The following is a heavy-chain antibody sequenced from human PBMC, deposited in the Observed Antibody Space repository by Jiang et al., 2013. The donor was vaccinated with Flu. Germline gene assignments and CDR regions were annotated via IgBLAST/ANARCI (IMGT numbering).Heavy chain of an antibody. V-gene: IGHV5-51*01. CDR3: ARGYCSGGGCYPGADY. CDR1: GYSFTSYW. CDR2: IYPGDSDT. D-gene: IGHD2-15*01. J-gene: IGHJ4*02. Sequence: SCKGSGYSFTSYWIGWVRQMPGKGLEWMGIIYPGDSDTRYSPSFQGQVTISADKSISTAYLQWSSLKASDTAMYYCARGYCSGGGCYPGADYWGQGTLVTVSS.